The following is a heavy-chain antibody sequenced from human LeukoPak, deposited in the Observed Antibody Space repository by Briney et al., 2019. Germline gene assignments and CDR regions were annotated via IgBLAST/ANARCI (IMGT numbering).Heavy chain of an antibody. Sequence: SQTLSLTCVVSGDSVPSKNGAWNWIRQSPSRGLEWLGRTYYRSKWYNDYAESMEGRMTISQDTSKNQYSLHLNSVTPDDTAVYYCARDFGTTGWHTFDYWGQGTLVTVSS. V-gene: IGHV6-1*01. CDR2: TYYRSKWYN. D-gene: IGHD6-19*01. CDR3: ARDFGTTGWHTFDY. J-gene: IGHJ4*02. CDR1: GDSVPSKNGA.